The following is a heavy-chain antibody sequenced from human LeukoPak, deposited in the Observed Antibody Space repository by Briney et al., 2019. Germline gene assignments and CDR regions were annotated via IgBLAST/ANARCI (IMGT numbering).Heavy chain of an antibody. CDR1: GFTFRMEE. Sequence: GGSLRLSCAASGFTFRMEEMNWVRQAPGKGLEWVGCSRNRAKSYTTDYAASVKGRFTISRDDSKSTLYLQMNSLETEDTAVYYCSRDATGDHWGQGTLVSVSS. V-gene: IGHV3-72*01. CDR2: SRNRAKSYTT. J-gene: IGHJ4*02. CDR3: SRDATGDH.